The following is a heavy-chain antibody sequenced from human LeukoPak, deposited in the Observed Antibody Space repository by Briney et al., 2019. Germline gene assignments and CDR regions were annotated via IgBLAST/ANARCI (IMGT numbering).Heavy chain of an antibody. J-gene: IGHJ2*01. CDR2: IYYSGST. D-gene: IGHD3-22*01. CDR3: ARDRASGIVVATRYFDL. V-gene: IGHV4-31*03. CDR1: GGSNSSGGYY. Sequence: SETLSLTCTVSGGSNSSGGYYWSWIRQHPGKGLEWIGYIYYSGSTYYNPSLKSRVTISVDTSKNQFSLKLSSVTAADTAVYYCARDRASGIVVATRYFDLWGRGTLVTVSS.